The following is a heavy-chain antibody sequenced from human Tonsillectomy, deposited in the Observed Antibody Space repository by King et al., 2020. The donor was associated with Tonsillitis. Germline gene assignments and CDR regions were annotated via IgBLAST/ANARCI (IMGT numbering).Heavy chain of an antibody. CDR2: INPSGGST. V-gene: IGHV1-46*01. CDR1: GYTFTSYY. Sequence: QLVQSGAEVKKPGASVKVSCKASGYTFTSYYMHWVRQAPGQGLEWMGIINPSGGSTSYAQKLQGRVTMTRDTSTSTVYMERSSLRSEDTAVYYCARDGSGDYYDSSGYLPTFDYWGQGTLVTVSS. J-gene: IGHJ4*02. CDR3: ARDGSGDYYDSSGYLPTFDY. D-gene: IGHD3-22*01.